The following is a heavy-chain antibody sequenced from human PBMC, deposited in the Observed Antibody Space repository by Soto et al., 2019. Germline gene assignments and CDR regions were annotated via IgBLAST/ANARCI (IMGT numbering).Heavy chain of an antibody. V-gene: IGHV1-8*01. Sequence: ASVKVSCKASGYTFTSYDINWVRQATGQGLEWMGWMNPNSGNTDYAQKFQGRVTMTRNTSISTAYMELSSLRSEDTAVYYCARLTYYYGSGSYYIDPYYYYYMDVWGKGTTVTVSS. CDR2: MNPNSGNT. CDR1: GYTFTSYD. CDR3: ARLTYYYGSGSYYIDPYYYYYMDV. D-gene: IGHD3-10*01. J-gene: IGHJ6*03.